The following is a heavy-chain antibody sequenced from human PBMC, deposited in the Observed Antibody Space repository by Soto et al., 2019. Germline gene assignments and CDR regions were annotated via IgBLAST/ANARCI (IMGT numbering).Heavy chain of an antibody. D-gene: IGHD1-1*01. CDR2: IHPSDSYT. CDR1: GYRLNRYW. CDR3: ARPPSQPTGAGTTIMDAFVI. Sequence: GQYLKISGKGSGYRLNRYWTTWLRQIPGKGLECMGRIHPSDSYTNYSPSFQGNVTISADKSISTAYLQWRSLKVSDTAMYFCARPPSQPTGAGTTIMDAFVIWGQGTMVNASS. J-gene: IGHJ3*02. V-gene: IGHV5-10-1*01.